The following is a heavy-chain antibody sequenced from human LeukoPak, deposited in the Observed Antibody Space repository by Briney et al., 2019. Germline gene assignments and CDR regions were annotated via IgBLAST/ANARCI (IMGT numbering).Heavy chain of an antibody. CDR2: ISYSGGTT. CDR3: AKDGVVRGLGPYYFDS. Sequence: PGGSLRLSCAASGFTFSSYAMSWVRQAPGKGLEWVSTISYSGGTTYHTDSVKGRFTISRDISKNTVYLQMNSLKAEDTAVYYCAKDGVVRGLGPYYFDSWGQGSLVTVSS. V-gene: IGHV3-23*01. J-gene: IGHJ4*02. D-gene: IGHD3-10*01. CDR1: GFTFSSYA.